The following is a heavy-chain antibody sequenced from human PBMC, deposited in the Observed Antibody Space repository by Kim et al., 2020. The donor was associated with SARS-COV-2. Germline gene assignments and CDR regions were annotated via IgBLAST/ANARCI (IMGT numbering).Heavy chain of an antibody. V-gene: IGHV1-18*04. CDR1: GYTFTNYG. CDR2: ISVYNGNT. D-gene: IGHD3-16*02. CDR3: AREGYYDYIWGSYRSTDWFDY. J-gene: IGHJ4*02. Sequence: ASVKVSCKASGYTFTNYGISWVRQAPGQGLEWMGWISVYNGNTNYAQKLQGRVTMTTDTSTSTAYMELRSLRSDDTAVYYCAREGYYDYIWGSYRSTDWFDYWGQGTLVTVSS.